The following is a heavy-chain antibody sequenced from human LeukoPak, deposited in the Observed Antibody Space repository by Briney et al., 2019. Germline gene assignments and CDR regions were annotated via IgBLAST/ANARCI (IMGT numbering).Heavy chain of an antibody. V-gene: IGHV3-7*01. Sequence: PGGSLRLSCAASGFTFSSYWMSWVRQAPGKGLEWVAKIKQDGSEKYYVDSVKGRFTISRDNAKNSLYLQMNSLRAEDTAVYYCARDLVAARPGWFEPWGQGTLVTVSS. CDR1: GFTFSSYW. J-gene: IGHJ5*02. CDR3: ARDLVAARPGWFEP. CDR2: IKQDGSEK. D-gene: IGHD6-6*01.